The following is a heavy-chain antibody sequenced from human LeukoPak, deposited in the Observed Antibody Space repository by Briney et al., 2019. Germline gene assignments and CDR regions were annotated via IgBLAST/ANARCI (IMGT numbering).Heavy chain of an antibody. D-gene: IGHD6-19*01. CDR2: IIPIFGTA. CDR1: GGTFSSYA. Sequence: SVKVSWKASGGTFSSYAISWVRRAPGQGLEWMGGIIPIFGTANYAQKFQGRVTITADESTSTAYMELSSLRSEDTAVYYCARESPVGSGWYDKGYWGQGTLVTVSS. J-gene: IGHJ4*02. V-gene: IGHV1-69*13. CDR3: ARESPVGSGWYDKGY.